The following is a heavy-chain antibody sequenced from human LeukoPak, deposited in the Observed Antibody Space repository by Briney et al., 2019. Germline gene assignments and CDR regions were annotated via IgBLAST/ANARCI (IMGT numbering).Heavy chain of an antibody. Sequence: GGSLRLSCAASGFTFSSYNMNWVRQAPGERLEWVSYITSSSSTIYYADSVKGRFTISRDNAKNSLYLQMDSLRDEDTAVYYCAREYSSSSGSVSDYWGQGTLVTVSS. V-gene: IGHV3-48*02. J-gene: IGHJ4*02. CDR3: AREYSSSSGSVSDY. D-gene: IGHD6-6*01. CDR1: GFTFSSYN. CDR2: ITSSSSTI.